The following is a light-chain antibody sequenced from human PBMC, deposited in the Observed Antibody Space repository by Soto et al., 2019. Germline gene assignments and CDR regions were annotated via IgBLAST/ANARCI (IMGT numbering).Light chain of an antibody. Sequence: EIVMTQSPATLSVSPGERATLSCRASQSVGSNLAWYQHKPGQAPRLLIYDASTRATGIPARFSGSGSATEFTFTISSLQSEDFAIYFCQQYGDWPLYTFGQGTSVEIK. J-gene: IGKJ2*01. CDR1: QSVGSN. CDR3: QQYGDWPLYT. CDR2: DAS. V-gene: IGKV3-15*01.